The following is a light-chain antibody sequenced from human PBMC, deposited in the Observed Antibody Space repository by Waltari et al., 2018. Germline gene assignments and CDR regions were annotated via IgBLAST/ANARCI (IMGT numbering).Light chain of an antibody. J-gene: IGKJ2*01. CDR1: QSISRC. CDR2: QAS. Sequence: DIQMNQSPSTLAASVGDRVTITFRASQSISRCLSWYQQKPGKSPKLLIYQASSLESGVPSRFSGSGSGTEFTLTISSLQPDDFATYYCQQYDSYLYTFGQGTKLEIK. CDR3: QQYDSYLYT. V-gene: IGKV1-5*03.